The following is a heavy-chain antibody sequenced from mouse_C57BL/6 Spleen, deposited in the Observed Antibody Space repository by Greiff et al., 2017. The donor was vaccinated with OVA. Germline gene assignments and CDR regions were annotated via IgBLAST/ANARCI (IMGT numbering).Heavy chain of an antibody. Sequence: VHVKQSVAELVRPGASVKLSCTASGFNIKNTYMHWVKQRPEQGLEWIGRIDPANGNTKYAPKFQGKATITADTSSNTAYLQLSSLTSEDTAIYYCARRNYGSSYLDDWGQGTTLTVSS. J-gene: IGHJ2*01. CDR2: IDPANGNT. CDR3: ARRNYGSSYLDD. V-gene: IGHV14-3*01. D-gene: IGHD1-1*01. CDR1: GFNIKNTY.